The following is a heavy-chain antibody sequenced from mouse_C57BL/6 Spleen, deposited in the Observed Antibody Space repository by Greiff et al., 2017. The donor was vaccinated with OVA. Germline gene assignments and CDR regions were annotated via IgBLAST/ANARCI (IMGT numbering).Heavy chain of an antibody. Sequence: VQLQQPGAELVMPGASVKLSCKASGYTFTSYWMHWVKQRPGQGLEWIGEIDPSDSYTNYNQKFKGKSTLTVDKSSSTAYMQLSSLTSEDSAVYYCARKGSSSGFAYWGQGTLVTVSA. CDR1: GYTFTSYW. D-gene: IGHD1-1*01. J-gene: IGHJ3*01. V-gene: IGHV1-69*01. CDR2: IDPSDSYT. CDR3: ARKGSSSGFAY.